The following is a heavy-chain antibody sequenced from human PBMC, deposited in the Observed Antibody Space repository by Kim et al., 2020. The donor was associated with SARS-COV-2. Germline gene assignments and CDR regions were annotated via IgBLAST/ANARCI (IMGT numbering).Heavy chain of an antibody. CDR1: GFTFGDYA. V-gene: IGHV3-9*01. CDR3: AKDKDYDFWSGYSY. CDR2: ISWNSGSI. J-gene: IGHJ4*02. D-gene: IGHD3-3*01. Sequence: GGSLRLSCAASGFTFGDYAMHWVRQAPGKGLEWVSGISWNSGSIGYADSVKGRFTISRDNAKNSLYLQMNSLRAEDTALYYCAKDKDYDFWSGYSYWGQGTLVTVSS.